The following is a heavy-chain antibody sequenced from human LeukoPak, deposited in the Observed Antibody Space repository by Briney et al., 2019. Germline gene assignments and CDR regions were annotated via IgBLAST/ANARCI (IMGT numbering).Heavy chain of an antibody. CDR3: ARRSDYYDSSAYRY. J-gene: IGHJ4*02. D-gene: IGHD3-22*01. V-gene: IGHV3-33*01. Sequence: GGSLRLSCAASGFTFSSYGMHWVRQAPGKGLEWVAVIWYDGGNKYYADSVKGRFTISRDNSKNTLYLQMSSLRAEDTAAYYCARRSDYYDSSAYRYWGQGTLVTVSS. CDR1: GFTFSSYG. CDR2: IWYDGGNK.